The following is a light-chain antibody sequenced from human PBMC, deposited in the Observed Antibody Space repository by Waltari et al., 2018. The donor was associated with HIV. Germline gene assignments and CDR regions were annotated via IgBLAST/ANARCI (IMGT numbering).Light chain of an antibody. CDR1: RSDVGGYNY. CDR3: VSYTSTIPLGAV. CDR2: DVT. V-gene: IGLV2-14*03. J-gene: IGLJ7*01. Sequence: QSALTQPASVSGSPGQSITISCTGTRSDVGGYNYVSWYQQHPGKAPKLIIYDVTDRPSGVSNRLSGSKSGNTASLTISGLQAEDEADYYCVSYTSTIPLGAVFGGGTQLTVL.